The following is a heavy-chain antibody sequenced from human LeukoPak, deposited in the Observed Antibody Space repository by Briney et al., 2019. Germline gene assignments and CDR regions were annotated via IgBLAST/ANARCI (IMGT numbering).Heavy chain of an antibody. V-gene: IGHV4-34*01. CDR1: GGSFSGYY. CDR3: AGSVGVGATSAYYYFDY. Sequence: SETLSLTCAVYGGSFSGYYWSWIRQPPGKGLEWIGEINHSGSTNYNPSLKSRVTISVDTSKNQFSLKLSSVTAADTAVYYCAGSVGVGATSAYYYFDYWGQGTLVTVSS. D-gene: IGHD1-26*01. CDR2: INHSGST. J-gene: IGHJ4*02.